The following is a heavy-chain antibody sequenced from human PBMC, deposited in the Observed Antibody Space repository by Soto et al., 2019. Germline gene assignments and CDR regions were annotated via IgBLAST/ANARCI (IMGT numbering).Heavy chain of an antibody. J-gene: IGHJ4*02. V-gene: IGHV6-1*01. Sequence: PSQTLSLTCAISGDSVSSNSAAWNWIRQSPSRGLEWLGRTYYRSKWYNDYAVSVKSRITINPDTSKNQFSLQLNSVTPEDTAVYYCARDYDSSGYYGGNYFDYWGQGTLVTVSS. CDR1: GDSVSSNSAA. CDR3: ARDYDSSGYYGGNYFDY. CDR2: TYYRSKWYN. D-gene: IGHD3-22*01.